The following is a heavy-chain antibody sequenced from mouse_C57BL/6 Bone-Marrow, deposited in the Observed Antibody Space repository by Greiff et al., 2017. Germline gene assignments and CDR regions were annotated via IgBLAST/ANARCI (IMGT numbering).Heavy chain of an antibody. CDR2: ISSGGSYT. D-gene: IGHD1-1*01. CDR3: ERHRSTVGRPFDF. V-gene: IGHV5-6*01. J-gene: IGHJ2*01. Sequence: EVKLMESGGDLVKPGGSLKLSCAASGFTFSSYGMSWVRQTPDKRLEWVATISSGGSYTYYPDSVNGRFTISRDNAKNTLYLQMSSLKSEDTAVYYLERHRSTVGRPFDFWGQGTTLTVSS. CDR1: GFTFSSYG.